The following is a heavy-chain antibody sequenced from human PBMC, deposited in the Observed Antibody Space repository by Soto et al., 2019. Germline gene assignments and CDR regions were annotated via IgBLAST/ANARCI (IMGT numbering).Heavy chain of an antibody. V-gene: IGHV1-69*01. CDR3: ARAVGYGDFSAALLD. D-gene: IGHD4-17*01. CDR1: GGTFSSHS. CDR2: IITLFGTA. J-gene: IGHJ4*02. Sequence: VQLMQSGAEVKQPGSSVKVSCKASGGTFSSHSINWVRQAPGQGLEWMGGIITLFGTANYAQNFQGRVTITADQSTSTAYVELNSLRSDATAVYYCARAVGYGDFSAALLDWGQGTLVTVSS.